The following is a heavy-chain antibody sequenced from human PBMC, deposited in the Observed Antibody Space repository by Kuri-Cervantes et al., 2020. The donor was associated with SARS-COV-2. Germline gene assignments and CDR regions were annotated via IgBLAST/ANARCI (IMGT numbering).Heavy chain of an antibody. V-gene: IGHV3-23*01. CDR3: VKGSAASRPYYFDS. CDR2: ITDDGGGT. CDR1: GVTFSSYA. Sequence: GESLKISCAASGVTFSSYAMSWVRQAPGKGLEWVSAITDDGGGTYHADSVKGRFTISRDNSKTTLFLQMNSLRAEDTAVYHCVKGSAASRPYYFDSWGQGTLVTVSS. D-gene: IGHD3-10*01. J-gene: IGHJ4*02.